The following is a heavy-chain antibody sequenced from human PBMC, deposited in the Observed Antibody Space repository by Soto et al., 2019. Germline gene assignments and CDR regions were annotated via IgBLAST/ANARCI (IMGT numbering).Heavy chain of an antibody. J-gene: IGHJ6*02. CDR2: VSYDGSNK. V-gene: IGHV3-30-3*01. CDR3: ARDPNPAAAAYYYHFGMDV. Sequence: QVQLMESGGGVVQPGRSLRLSCAASGFTFTSNPMHWVRQAPGKGLEWVAVVSYDGSNKYYADSVKGRFTISRDNSKNTLSLQMNSLRAEDTAVYYCARDPNPAAAAYYYHFGMDVWGQGTTVTVSS. CDR1: GFTFTSNP. D-gene: IGHD6-13*01.